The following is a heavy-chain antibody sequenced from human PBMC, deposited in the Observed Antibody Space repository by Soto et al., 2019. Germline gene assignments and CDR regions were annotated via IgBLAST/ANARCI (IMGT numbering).Heavy chain of an antibody. D-gene: IGHD2-2*01. CDR2: ISASGGST. CDR3: AKDRWSSPEGYFDY. CDR1: GFTFSTYA. J-gene: IGHJ4*02. V-gene: IGHV3-23*04. Sequence: EVHLVESGGGLVQPGGSLRLSCAASGFTFSTYAMTWIRQAPGKGLEWVSAISASGGSTLYADSVKGRFTISRDNSKNTLYLQMNSLRAEDTAVYYCAKDRWSSPEGYFDYWGQGNLVTVSS.